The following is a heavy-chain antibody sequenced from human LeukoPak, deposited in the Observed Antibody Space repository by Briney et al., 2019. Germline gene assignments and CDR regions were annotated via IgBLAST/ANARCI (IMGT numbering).Heavy chain of an antibody. Sequence: SETLSLTCTVSGGSISNYYWSWIRQPPGKGLEWIGYIDYSGTTNYNPSLKSRVTISVDTSKNQFSLKLSSVTTADTAVYYCARGGGSWQNYYFDYWGQGTLVTVSS. CDR3: ARGGGSWQNYYFDY. D-gene: IGHD2-15*01. J-gene: IGHJ4*02. V-gene: IGHV4-59*01. CDR2: IDYSGTT. CDR1: GGSISNYY.